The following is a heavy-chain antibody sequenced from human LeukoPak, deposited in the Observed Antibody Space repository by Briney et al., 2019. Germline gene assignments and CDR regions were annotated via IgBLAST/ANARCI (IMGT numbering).Heavy chain of an antibody. J-gene: IGHJ1*01. D-gene: IGHD4-17*01. Sequence: GGSLRLSCVASGFTFSSYNMHWVRQAPGKGLEWVAVISYDGSNKYYADSVKGRSTISRDNSKNTLYLQVNSLRPEDTAVYYCVKDNYGDYAGGYFQRWGQGTLVTVSS. V-gene: IGHV3-30-3*01. CDR2: ISYDGSNK. CDR1: GFTFSSYN. CDR3: VKDNYGDYAGGYFQR.